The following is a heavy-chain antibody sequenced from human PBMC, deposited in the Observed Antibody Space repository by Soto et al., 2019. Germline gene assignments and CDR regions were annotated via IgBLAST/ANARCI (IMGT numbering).Heavy chain of an antibody. V-gene: IGHV3-73*01. Sequence: PGGSQILSCAASGFTFSYSAMHWVRQASGKGLEWVGRIRNKANGYATAYTASVKGRFTISRDDSKNTAYLQMNSLETEDTAVYYCTRNSEGDFRGGMDVWGQGTAVTVSS. CDR1: GFTFSYSA. D-gene: IGHD3-16*01. CDR3: TRNSEGDFRGGMDV. CDR2: IRNKANGYAT. J-gene: IGHJ6*02.